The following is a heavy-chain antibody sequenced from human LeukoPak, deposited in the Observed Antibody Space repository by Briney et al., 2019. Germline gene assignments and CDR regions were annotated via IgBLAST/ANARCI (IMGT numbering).Heavy chain of an antibody. CDR1: GFTFSDYY. Sequence: GGSLRLSCAASGFTFSDYYMSWIRQAPGKGLEWVSYISSSSSYTNYADSVKGRFTISRDNAKNSLYLQMNSLRAEDTAVYYCARERVWEGYYYGMDVWGKGTTVTVSS. J-gene: IGHJ6*04. V-gene: IGHV3-11*06. D-gene: IGHD3-16*01. CDR2: ISSSSSYT. CDR3: ARERVWEGYYYGMDV.